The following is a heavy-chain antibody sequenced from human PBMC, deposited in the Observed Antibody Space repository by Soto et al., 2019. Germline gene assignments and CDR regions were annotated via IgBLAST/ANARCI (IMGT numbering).Heavy chain of an antibody. D-gene: IGHD3-16*01. CDR2: IKTDGSVT. V-gene: IGHV3-74*01. Sequence: EVQLVESGGGLLQPGGSLRLSCAASGFTFSTYWMHWVRQAPGKGLVWVSRIKTDGSVTPYADSVKGRFTISSDNAKNTLYPQMNTQRAEDTAVYYCARDLGGSHDYWGRGTLVTVSS. CDR3: ARDLGGSHDY. CDR1: GFTFSTYW. J-gene: IGHJ4*02.